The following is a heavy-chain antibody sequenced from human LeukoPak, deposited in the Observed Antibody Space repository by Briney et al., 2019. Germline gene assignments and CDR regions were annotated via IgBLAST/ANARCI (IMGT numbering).Heavy chain of an antibody. Sequence: SGGSLRLSCAASGFTFSSYAMSWVRQAPGKGLERVSAISGSGGSTYYADSVKGRFTISRDNSKNTLYLQMNSLRAEDTAVYYCARGGETWVSPVDYWGQGTLVTVSS. V-gene: IGHV3-23*01. CDR3: ARGGETWVSPVDY. J-gene: IGHJ4*02. CDR1: GFTFSSYA. D-gene: IGHD3-10*01. CDR2: ISGSGGST.